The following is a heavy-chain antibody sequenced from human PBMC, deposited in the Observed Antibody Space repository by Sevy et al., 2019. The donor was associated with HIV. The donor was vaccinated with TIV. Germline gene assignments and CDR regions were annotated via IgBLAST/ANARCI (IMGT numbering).Heavy chain of an antibody. CDR1: GYTFISYA. V-gene: IGHV1-3*01. D-gene: IGHD1-1*01. J-gene: IGHJ6*02. CDR2: INAAGGNT. Sequence: ASVKGSCKASGYTFISYAIHWVRQAPGQGLQWMGWINAAGGNTKYSQNFQGRVTFSTDTSANTAYMELSSLRSEDTAVYYCARRGTGLDYYYGMDVWGQGTTVTVSS. CDR3: ARRGTGLDYYYGMDV.